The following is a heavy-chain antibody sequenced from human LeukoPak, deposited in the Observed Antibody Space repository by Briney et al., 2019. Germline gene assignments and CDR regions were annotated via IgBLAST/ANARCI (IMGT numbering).Heavy chain of an antibody. D-gene: IGHD6-19*01. Sequence: AASVKVSCKASGYTFTGYYMHWVRQAPGQGLEWMGWINPNSGGTNYAQKFQGRVTMTRDTSISTAYMELSRLRSDDTAVYYCARGEAVAGTFDYWDQGTLVTVSS. CDR1: GYTFTGYY. CDR2: INPNSGGT. V-gene: IGHV1-2*02. CDR3: ARGEAVAGTFDY. J-gene: IGHJ4*02.